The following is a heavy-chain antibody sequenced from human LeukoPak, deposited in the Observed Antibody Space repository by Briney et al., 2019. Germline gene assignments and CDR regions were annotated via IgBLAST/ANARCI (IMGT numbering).Heavy chain of an antibody. Sequence: GGSLRLSCAASGFTFSRYWMHWVRQAPGEGLVWVPRIKTDGTYTSNADSVKGRFTISRDNAKSTLYLHMNSLRVEDTAVYYCVADLGDYADFWGQGTLVTVSS. V-gene: IGHV3-74*01. CDR2: IKTDGTYT. CDR3: VADLGDYADF. CDR1: GFTFSRYW. J-gene: IGHJ4*02.